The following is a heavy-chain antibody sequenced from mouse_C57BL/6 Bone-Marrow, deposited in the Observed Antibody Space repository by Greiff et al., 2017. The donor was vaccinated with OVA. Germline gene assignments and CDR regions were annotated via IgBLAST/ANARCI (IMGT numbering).Heavy chain of an antibody. CDR1: GFTFSSYA. D-gene: IGHD4-1*01. CDR2: ISDGGSYT. V-gene: IGHV5-4*01. Sequence: EVMLVESGGGLVKPGGSLKLSCAASGFTFSSYAMSWVRQTPEKRLEWVATISDGGSYTYYPDNVKGRFTISRDNAKNNLYLQMSHLKSEDTAMYYCAREGWDDYAMDYWGQGTSVTVSS. J-gene: IGHJ4*01. CDR3: AREGWDDYAMDY.